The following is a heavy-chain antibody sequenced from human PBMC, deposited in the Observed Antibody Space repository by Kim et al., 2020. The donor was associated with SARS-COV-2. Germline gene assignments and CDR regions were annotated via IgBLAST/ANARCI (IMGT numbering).Heavy chain of an antibody. J-gene: IGHJ6*02. CDR2: ISSSSSYI. D-gene: IGHD3-22*01. V-gene: IGHV3-21*01. CDR1: GFTFSSYS. CDR3: ARAQRGYYYDSSGYPKYGMDV. Sequence: GGSLRLSCAASGFTFSSYSMNWVRQAPGKGLEWVSSISSSSSYIYYADSVKGRFTISRDNAKNSLYLQMNSLRAEDTDVYYCARAQRGYYYDSSGYPKYGMDVWGQGTTVTVSS.